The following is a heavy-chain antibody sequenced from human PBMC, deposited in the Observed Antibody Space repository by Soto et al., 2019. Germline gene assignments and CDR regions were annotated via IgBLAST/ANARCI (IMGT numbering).Heavy chain of an antibody. CDR2: IAYDGSNK. CDR3: ASEEN. V-gene: IGHV3-30-3*01. CDR1: RFTFSTYA. Sequence: QVQLVESGGGVVQPGGSLRLSCAASRFTFSTYARYWVRQAPGKGLEWVAVIAYDGSNKYYADSVKGRFTIARDNSKNTLYLQMNSLRAEDSGVYYGASEENWGQGTLVTVSS. J-gene: IGHJ4*02.